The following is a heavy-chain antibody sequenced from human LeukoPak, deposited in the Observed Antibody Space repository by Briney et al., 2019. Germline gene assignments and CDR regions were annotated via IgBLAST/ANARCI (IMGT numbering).Heavy chain of an antibody. Sequence: ASVKVSCKASGYTFTSYAMHWVRPAPGQRLEWMGWINAGNGNTKYSQKFQGRVTITRDTSASTAYMELSSLRSEDTAVYYCASNYYGSGPFDYWGQGTLVTVSS. D-gene: IGHD3-10*01. J-gene: IGHJ4*02. V-gene: IGHV1-3*01. CDR1: GYTFTSYA. CDR2: INAGNGNT. CDR3: ASNYYGSGPFDY.